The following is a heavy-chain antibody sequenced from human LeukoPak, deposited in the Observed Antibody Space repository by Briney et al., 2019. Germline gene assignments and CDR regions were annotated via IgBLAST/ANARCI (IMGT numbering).Heavy chain of an antibody. Sequence: ASVKVSCKTSGYTFTGYFIHWVRQAPGQGLEWMGIINPSGGSTSYAQKFQGRVTMTRDTSTSTVYMELSSLRSEDTAVYYCARDPVPAAMWNWFDPWGQGTLVTVSS. V-gene: IGHV1-46*01. CDR2: INPSGGST. J-gene: IGHJ5*02. CDR1: GYTFTGYF. D-gene: IGHD2-2*01. CDR3: ARDPVPAAMWNWFDP.